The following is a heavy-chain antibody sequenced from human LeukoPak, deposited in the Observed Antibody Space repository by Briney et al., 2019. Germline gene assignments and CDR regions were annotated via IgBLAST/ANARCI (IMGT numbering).Heavy chain of an antibody. Sequence: SETLSLTCTVSGGSISSYYWSWIRQPPGKGLEWIGYIYYSGSTNYNPSLKSRVTISVDTSKNHFSLKLSSVTAADTAVCYCARGSSRGWFDPWGQGTLVTVSS. J-gene: IGHJ5*02. CDR2: IYYSGST. CDR1: GGSISSYY. CDR3: ARGSSRGWFDP. V-gene: IGHV4-59*01.